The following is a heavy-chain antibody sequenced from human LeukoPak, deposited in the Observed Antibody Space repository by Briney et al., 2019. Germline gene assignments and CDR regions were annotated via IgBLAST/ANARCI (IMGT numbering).Heavy chain of an antibody. D-gene: IGHD3-22*01. CDR1: GGSISSYY. CDR2: IYTSGST. CDR3: AREMGYYYDSSGYYFFDY. V-gene: IGHV4-4*07. Sequence: SETLSLTCTVSGGSISSYYWSWIRQPAGKGLEWIRRIYTSGSTNYNPSLKSRVTMSVDTSKNQFSLKLSSVTAADTAVYYCAREMGYYYDSSGYYFFDYWGQGTLVTVSS. J-gene: IGHJ4*02.